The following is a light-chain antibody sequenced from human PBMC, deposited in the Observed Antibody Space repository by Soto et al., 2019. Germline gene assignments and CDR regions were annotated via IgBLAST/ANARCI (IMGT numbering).Light chain of an antibody. CDR1: QSVNNNF. J-gene: IGKJ2*01. CDR2: GAS. Sequence: EIVLTQSPATLSLSPGERAALSCGASQSVNNNFFAWYQQIPGQAPRLLIYGASSRASGIPARFSGSGSGTDFTLTISRLEPEDFAVYYCQQYGDSPYTFGQVTKLQIK. V-gene: IGKV3-20*01. CDR3: QQYGDSPYT.